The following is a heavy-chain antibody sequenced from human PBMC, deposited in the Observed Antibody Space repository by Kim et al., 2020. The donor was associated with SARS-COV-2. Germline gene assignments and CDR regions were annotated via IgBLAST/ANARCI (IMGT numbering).Heavy chain of an antibody. CDR3: ARAPYDYVWRKAFDI. CDR1: GYTFTSYY. D-gene: IGHD3-16*01. J-gene: IGHJ3*02. CDR2: INPSGGST. Sequence: ASVKVSCKASGYTFTSYYMHWVRQAPGQGLEWMGIINPSGGSTSYAQKFQGRVTMTRDTSTSTVYMELSSLRSEDTAVYYCARAPYDYVWRKAFDIWGQGTMVTVSS. V-gene: IGHV1-46*01.